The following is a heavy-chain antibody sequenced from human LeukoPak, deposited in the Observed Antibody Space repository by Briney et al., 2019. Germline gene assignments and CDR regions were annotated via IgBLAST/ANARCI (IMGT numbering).Heavy chain of an antibody. Sequence: ASVKVSCKTSGYPFTSYYIHWVRQAPGQGLEWMGIINLIGGSTRYAQKFHGRVTMTRDTSTSTVYMELSSLRSEDTAVYYCARESDIVVAGTGFDYWGQGTLVTVSS. CDR2: INLIGGST. V-gene: IGHV1-46*01. J-gene: IGHJ4*02. CDR1: GYPFTSYY. D-gene: IGHD6-19*01. CDR3: ARESDIVVAGTGFDY.